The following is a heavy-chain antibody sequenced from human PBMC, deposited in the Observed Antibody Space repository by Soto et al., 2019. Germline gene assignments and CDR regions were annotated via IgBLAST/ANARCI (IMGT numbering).Heavy chain of an antibody. CDR1: GYTFTSYA. V-gene: IGHV1-69*06. J-gene: IGHJ4*02. Sequence: GASVKVSCKASGYTFTSYAISWVRQAPGQGLEWMGGIIPIFGTANYAQKFQGRVTITADKSTSTAYMGLSSLRSEDTAVYYCARGQYCSGGSCYEGCDYWGQGTLVTVSS. D-gene: IGHD2-15*01. CDR2: IIPIFGTA. CDR3: ARGQYCSGGSCYEGCDY.